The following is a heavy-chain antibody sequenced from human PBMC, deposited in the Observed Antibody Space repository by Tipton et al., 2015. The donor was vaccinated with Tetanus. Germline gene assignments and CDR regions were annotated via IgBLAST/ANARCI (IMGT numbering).Heavy chain of an antibody. CDR2: ISGNNGDT. V-gene: IGHV1-18*01. CDR3: AREDYVTAVDY. D-gene: IGHD2-21*02. Sequence: QSGAEVKKPGASMKVSCKAFGYIFTSYGISWVRQAPGQGLEWMGWISGNNGDTKYAQNLQGRVTMTTDTSTTTAYMELRSLRSDDTALYYCAREDYVTAVDYWGQGTLVTVSS. CDR1: GYIFTSYG. J-gene: IGHJ4*02.